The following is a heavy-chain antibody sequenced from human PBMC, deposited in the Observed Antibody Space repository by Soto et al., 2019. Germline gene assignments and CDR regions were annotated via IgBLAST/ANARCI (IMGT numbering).Heavy chain of an antibody. V-gene: IGHV1-3*01. CDR2: INAGNGNT. CDR1: GYTFTSYA. J-gene: IGHJ3*02. CDR3: AREGQYYYDSSGYYYWTHDAFDI. D-gene: IGHD3-22*01. Sequence: ASVKVSCKASGYTFTSYAMHWVRQAPGQRLEWMGWINAGNGNTKYSQKFQGRVTITRDTSASTAYMELSSLRSEDTAVYYCAREGQYYYDSSGYYYWTHDAFDIWGQGTMVTVSS.